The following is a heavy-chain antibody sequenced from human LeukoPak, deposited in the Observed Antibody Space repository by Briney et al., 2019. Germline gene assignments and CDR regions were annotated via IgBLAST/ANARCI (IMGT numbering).Heavy chain of an antibody. CDR2: INQDGSQR. D-gene: IGHD5-24*01. V-gene: IGHV3-7*01. J-gene: IGHJ4*02. CDR3: ARDRWLQFSEFDY. Sequence: PGGSLRLSCVASGFTFSDFWMSWVRQAPGKGLEWVANINQDGSQRYYADSVKGRFTISRDNSKNTLYLQMNSLRAEDTAVYYCARDRWLQFSEFDYWGQGTLVTVSS. CDR1: GFTFSDFW.